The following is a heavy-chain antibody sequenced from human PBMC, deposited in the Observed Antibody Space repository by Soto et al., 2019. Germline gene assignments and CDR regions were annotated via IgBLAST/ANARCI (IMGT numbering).Heavy chain of an antibody. CDR1: GGSFSGYY. V-gene: IGHV4-34*01. Sequence: QVPLQQWGAGLLKPSETLSLTCAVYGGSFSGYYWSWIRQPPGKGLEWIGEINHSGSTNYNPSLKSRVTISVDTSKNQFSLKLSSVTAADTAVYYCARAAPKWLRRFDYWGQGTLVTVSS. CDR3: ARAAPKWLRRFDY. D-gene: IGHD5-12*01. J-gene: IGHJ4*02. CDR2: INHSGST.